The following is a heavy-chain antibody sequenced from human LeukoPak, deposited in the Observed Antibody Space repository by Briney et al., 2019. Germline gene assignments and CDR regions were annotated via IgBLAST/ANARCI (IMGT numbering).Heavy chain of an antibody. D-gene: IGHD6-13*01. V-gene: IGHV4-30-2*01. Sequence: PSQTLSLTCTVSGGSISSGGYYWSWIRQPPGKGLEWIVYIYHSGSTYYNPSLKSRVTISVDRSKTQFSLKLSSVAAADTAVYYCARVTYSSSWYFDYWGQGTLVTVSS. J-gene: IGHJ4*02. CDR3: ARVTYSSSWYFDY. CDR2: IYHSGST. CDR1: GGSISSGGYY.